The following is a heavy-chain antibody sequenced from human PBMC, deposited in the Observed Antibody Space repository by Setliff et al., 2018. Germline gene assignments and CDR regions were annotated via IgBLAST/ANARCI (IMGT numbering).Heavy chain of an antibody. J-gene: IGHJ4*02. CDR1: GASVSSHY. V-gene: IGHV4-59*02. D-gene: IGHD1-20*01. Sequence: SETLSLTCNVSGASVSSHYWDWIRQPPGKGLEWIGFISYSGITTYNVSLKSRVTISVDTSKNQFSLKLSAVTAADTGLYYCARGRNIKLRLLDSWGQGKLVTVSS. CDR2: ISYSGIT. CDR3: ARGRNIKLRLLDS.